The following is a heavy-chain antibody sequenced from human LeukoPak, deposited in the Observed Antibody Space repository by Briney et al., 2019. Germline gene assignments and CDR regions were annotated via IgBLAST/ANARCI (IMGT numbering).Heavy chain of an antibody. J-gene: IGHJ4*02. V-gene: IGHV4-59*08. CDR2: IYYSGST. CDR3: ARLPPCSRTSCYTFDY. Sequence: SETLSLTCTVSGGSISSYYWSWIRQPPGKGLEWIGYIYYSGSTNYNPSLKSRVTISVDTSKNQFSLKLCSVTAADTAVYYCARLPPCSRTSCYTFDYWGQGTLVTVSS. CDR1: GGSISSYY. D-gene: IGHD2-2*02.